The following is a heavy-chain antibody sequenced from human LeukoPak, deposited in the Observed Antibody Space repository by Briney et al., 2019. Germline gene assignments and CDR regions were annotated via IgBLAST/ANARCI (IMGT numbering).Heavy chain of an antibody. CDR3: ARDLGAVAGRRADAFDI. D-gene: IGHD6-19*01. J-gene: IGHJ3*02. Sequence: ASVKVSFKVSGYTLTELSMHWVRQAPGQGLEWMGRINPNSGGTNYAQKFQGRVTMTRDTSISTAYMELSRLRSDDTAVYYCARDLGAVAGRRADAFDIWGQGTMVTVSS. CDR2: INPNSGGT. V-gene: IGHV1-2*06. CDR1: GYTLTELS.